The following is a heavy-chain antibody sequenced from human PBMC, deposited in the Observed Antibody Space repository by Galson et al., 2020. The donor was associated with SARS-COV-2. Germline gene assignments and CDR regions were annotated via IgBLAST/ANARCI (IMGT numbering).Heavy chain of an antibody. CDR3: AAGIVVIPSARYGMDV. V-gene: IGHV3-30*03. CDR1: GFTFSNYC. CDR2: MSYDGSEK. J-gene: IGHJ6*02. D-gene: IGHD2-2*01. Sequence: TGGSLRLSCAASGFTFSNYCMHWVRQAPGRGLEWVTVMSYDGSEKHSADSVKGRFTISRDNSKNTLYLQMNSLRAEDTAVYYCAAGIVVIPSARYGMDVWGQGTTVTVSS.